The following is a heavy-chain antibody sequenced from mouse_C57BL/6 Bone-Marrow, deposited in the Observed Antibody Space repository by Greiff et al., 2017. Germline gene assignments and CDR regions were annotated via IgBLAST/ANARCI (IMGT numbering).Heavy chain of an antibody. D-gene: IGHD1-1*01. V-gene: IGHV1-69*01. Sequence: QVQLKEPGAELVMPGASVKLSCKASGYTFTSYWMHWVKQRPGQGLEWIGEIDPSDSYTNYNQKFKGKSTLTVDKSSSTAYMQLSSLTSEDSAVYYCARSVVGAMDSGGQGTSGTVSS. CDR2: IDPSDSYT. CDR1: GYTFTSYW. CDR3: ARSVVGAMDS. J-gene: IGHJ4*01.